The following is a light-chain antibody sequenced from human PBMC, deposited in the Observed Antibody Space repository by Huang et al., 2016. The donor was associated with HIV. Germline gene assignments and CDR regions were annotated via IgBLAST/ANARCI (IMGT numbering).Light chain of an antibody. J-gene: IGKJ2*01. CDR3: LQEYNYPHT. V-gene: IGKV1-6*01. CDR2: AAF. CDR1: HDIRTD. Sequence: AIQMTQSPSSLSASVGDRVTITCRASHDIRTDLGGYQQRPGRAPKLVIYAAFSLQSGVPSRFSGGGSGTDFTLTISDLQPEDFATYYCLQEYNYPHTFGQGTKLEL.